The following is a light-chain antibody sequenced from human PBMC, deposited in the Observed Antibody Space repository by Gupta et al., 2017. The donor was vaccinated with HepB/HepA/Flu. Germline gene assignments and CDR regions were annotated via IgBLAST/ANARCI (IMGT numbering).Light chain of an antibody. Sequence: DIQMTQSPSSLSASVGDRVTITCRATQSISSFLNWYQQKPGKAPKLLTYTASSLQSGVPSRFSGSGSGTDFTLTISRLQPEDFATYYCQQSDSTPITFGGGTKVEIK. J-gene: IGKJ4*01. V-gene: IGKV1-39*01. CDR3: QQSDSTPIT. CDR1: QSISSF. CDR2: TAS.